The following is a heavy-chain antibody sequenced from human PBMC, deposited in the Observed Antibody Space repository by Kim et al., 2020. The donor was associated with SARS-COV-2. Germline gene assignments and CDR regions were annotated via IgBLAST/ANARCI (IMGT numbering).Heavy chain of an antibody. Sequence: SETLSLTCAVYGASLNNFYWSWLRQSPGTGLEWIAEINHRGSTNYNPSLKSRVTISADTSKSQFSLKVNSVTVADMAVYYCARETSRGDDAFDIWGHGTMVTVSS. J-gene: IGHJ3*02. CDR3: ARETSRGDDAFDI. V-gene: IGHV4-34*01. CDR2: INHRGST. CDR1: GASLNNFY. D-gene: IGHD3-10*01.